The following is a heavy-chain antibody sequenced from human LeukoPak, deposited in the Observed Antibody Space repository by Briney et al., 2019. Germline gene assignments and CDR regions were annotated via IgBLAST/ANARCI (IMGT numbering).Heavy chain of an antibody. D-gene: IGHD2-2*01. CDR3: ARKNCSSTSCYDY. CDR2: INHSGST. CDR1: CGSISGYY. J-gene: IGHJ4*02. V-gene: IGHV4-34*01. Sequence: SETLSLTCAVYCGSISGYYCSWIRQPPGKGLEWIGEINHSGSTNYNPSLKSRVTISVDTSKNQFSLKLSSVTAADTAVYYCARKNCSSTSCYDYWGQGTLVTVSS.